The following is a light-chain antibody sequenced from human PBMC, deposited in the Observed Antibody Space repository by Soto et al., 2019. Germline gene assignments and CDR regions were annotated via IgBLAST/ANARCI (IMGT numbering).Light chain of an antibody. CDR3: MQGTHWPPYT. V-gene: IGKV2-30*01. J-gene: IGKJ2*01. CDR1: QSLLYSDGNTH. Sequence: DVVMTQSPLSLAVTLGQPASISCRSSQSLLYSDGNTHLNLFHQRPGQSPRRLIYKVSNRDSGVPDRFSGSGSDTDFTLKISRVEAEDVGVYYCMQGTHWPPYTFGQGTKLEIK. CDR2: KVS.